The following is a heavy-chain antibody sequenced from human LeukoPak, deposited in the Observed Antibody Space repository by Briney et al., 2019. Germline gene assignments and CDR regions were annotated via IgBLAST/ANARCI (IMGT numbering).Heavy chain of an antibody. V-gene: IGHV7-4-1*02. Sequence: ASVKVSCKASGYTFTSYAMNWVRQAPGQGLEWMGWINTNTGNPTYAQGFTGRFVFSLDTSVGTAYLQISSLKAEDTAVYYCARDGSSGYYYHFDYWGQGTLVTVSS. D-gene: IGHD3-22*01. J-gene: IGHJ4*02. CDR3: ARDGSSGYYYHFDY. CDR1: GYTFTSYA. CDR2: INTNTGNP.